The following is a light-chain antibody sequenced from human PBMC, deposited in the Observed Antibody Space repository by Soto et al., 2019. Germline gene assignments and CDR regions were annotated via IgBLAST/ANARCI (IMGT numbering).Light chain of an antibody. Sequence: DIQMTQSPSSLSASVGDRVTITCQASHDIRKYLNWYQQKPGKAPKRLIYSASSLQSGVPSRFSGSGSGTEFTLTISSLQPEDFATYYCLQNNSYPVTFGQGTKVDIK. CDR2: SAS. CDR3: LQNNSYPVT. CDR1: HDIRKY. V-gene: IGKV1-17*01. J-gene: IGKJ1*01.